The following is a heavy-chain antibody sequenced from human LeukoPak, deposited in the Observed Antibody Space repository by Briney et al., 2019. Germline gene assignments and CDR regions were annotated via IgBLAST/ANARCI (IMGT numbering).Heavy chain of an antibody. CDR3: ARGSSRMFDP. Sequence: SETLSLTCTVSGGSISSSSYYWGWIRQPPGKGLEWIGSIYYSGSTYYNPSLKSRVTISVDTSKNQFSLKLSSVTAADTAVYYCARGSSRMFDPWGQGTLVTVSS. J-gene: IGHJ5*02. D-gene: IGHD6-13*01. CDR2: IYYSGST. CDR1: GGSISSSSYY. V-gene: IGHV4-39*07.